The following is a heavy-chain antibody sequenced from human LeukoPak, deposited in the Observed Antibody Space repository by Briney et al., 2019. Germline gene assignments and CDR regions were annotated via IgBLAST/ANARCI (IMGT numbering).Heavy chain of an antibody. D-gene: IGHD5-12*01. CDR2: IDPSDSYT. Sequence: GESLKISCKGSGYTFTNYWISWVRQMPGKRLEWMGRIDPSDSYTNYNPSFRGHITISADKSSSTAYLHWSSLKASDTAMYFCARQHSGYDYYFDYWGQGILVTVSS. CDR3: ARQHSGYDYYFDY. CDR1: GYTFTNYW. V-gene: IGHV5-10-1*01. J-gene: IGHJ4*02.